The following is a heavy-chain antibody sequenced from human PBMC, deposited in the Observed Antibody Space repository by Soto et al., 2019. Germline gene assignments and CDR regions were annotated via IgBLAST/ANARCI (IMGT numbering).Heavy chain of an antibody. J-gene: IGHJ6*02. D-gene: IGHD1-26*01. CDR3: ARDKGREGYNYYYGTDV. CDR1: GGTFSSYA. CDR2: IIPIFGTA. Sequence: ASVKVSCKASGGTFSSYAISWVRQAPGQGLEWMGGIIPIFGTANYAQKFQGRVTITADESTSTAYMELSSLRSEDTAVYYCARDKGREGYNYYYGTDVWGQGTTVTVSS. V-gene: IGHV1-69*13.